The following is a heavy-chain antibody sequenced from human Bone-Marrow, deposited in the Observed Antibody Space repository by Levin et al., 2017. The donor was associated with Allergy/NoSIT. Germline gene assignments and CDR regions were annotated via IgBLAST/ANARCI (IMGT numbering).Heavy chain of an antibody. CDR3: ARGGCSSTSCLDN. D-gene: IGHD2-2*01. Sequence: SCAASGFTFSNYWMHWVRQAPGKGLVWVSHINSDGSNTNYADSVKGRFTISRDNAKNTLYLQMNSLRDEDTAVYYCARGGCSSTSCLDNWGQGTLVTVSP. V-gene: IGHV3-74*01. J-gene: IGHJ4*02. CDR2: INSDGSNT. CDR1: GFTFSNYW.